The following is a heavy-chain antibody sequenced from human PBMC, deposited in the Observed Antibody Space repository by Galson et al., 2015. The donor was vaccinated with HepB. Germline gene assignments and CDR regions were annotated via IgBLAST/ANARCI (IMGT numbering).Heavy chain of an antibody. CDR3: AREDVNSSPGYYYYGMDV. CDR2: ISPSGGST. CDR1: GYTFTSYY. D-gene: IGHD6-13*01. V-gene: IGHV1-46*01. Sequence: SVKVSCKASGYTFTSYYMHWVRQAPGQGLEWMGIISPSGGSTSYAQKFQGRVTMTRDTSTSTVYMELSSLRSEDTAVYYCAREDVNSSPGYYYYGMDVWGQGTTVTVSS. J-gene: IGHJ6*02.